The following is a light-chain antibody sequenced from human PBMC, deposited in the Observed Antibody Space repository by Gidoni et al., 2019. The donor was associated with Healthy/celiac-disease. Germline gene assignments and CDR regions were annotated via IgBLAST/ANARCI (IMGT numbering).Light chain of an antibody. CDR3: QQYNNWPPGFT. V-gene: IGKV3-15*01. CDR2: GAS. J-gene: IGKJ3*01. CDR1: QSVSSN. Sequence: DIVMTQSPATLSVSPGERATLSCRASQSVSSNLAWYQQKPGQAPRLLIYGASTRATGIPARFSGSGSGTEFTLTISSLQSEDFAVYYCQQYNNWPPGFTFGPGTKVEIK.